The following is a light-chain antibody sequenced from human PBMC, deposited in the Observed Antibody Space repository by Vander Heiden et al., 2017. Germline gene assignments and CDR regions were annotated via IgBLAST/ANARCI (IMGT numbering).Light chain of an antibody. CDR2: GNS. V-gene: IGLV1-40*01. CDR3: QSYDSSLSAPV. CDR1: SSNIGAGYD. J-gene: IGLJ2*01. Sequence: QSVLTQPLSVSGAPGQRVTIPCTGSSSNIGAGYDVHWYKQLPGTAPKLLIYGNSNRPSGVPDRFSGSKSGTSASLAITGLQAEDEADYYCQSYDSSLSAPVFGGGTKLTVL.